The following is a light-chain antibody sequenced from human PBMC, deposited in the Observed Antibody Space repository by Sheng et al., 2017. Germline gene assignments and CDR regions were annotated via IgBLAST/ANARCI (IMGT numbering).Light chain of an antibody. CDR2: RNN. J-gene: IGLJ3*02. V-gene: IGLV1-47*01. CDR1: RVNIGSNF. CDR3: VAWDDSLSGPV. Sequence: QSVVTQPPSASGTPGQRVTISCSGNRVNIGSNFVSWYQQLPGSTPKLLIYRNNQRPSGVPDRISGSKSGTSASLAISGLRSEDEADYYCVAWDDSLSGPVFGGGTKLAVL.